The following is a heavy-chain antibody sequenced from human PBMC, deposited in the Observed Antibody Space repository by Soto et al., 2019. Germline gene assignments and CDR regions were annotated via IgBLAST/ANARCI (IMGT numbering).Heavy chain of an antibody. J-gene: IGHJ4*02. CDR1: GGSISSGGYS. CDR3: ATVPDY. CDR2: IYHSGST. V-gene: IGHV4-30-2*01. Sequence: PWETLSLTCAVSGGSISSGGYSWSWIRQPPGKGLEWIGYIYHSGSTYYNPSLKSRVTISVDRSKNQFSLKLRSVTAADTAVYYCATVPDYWGQGTLVTVSS.